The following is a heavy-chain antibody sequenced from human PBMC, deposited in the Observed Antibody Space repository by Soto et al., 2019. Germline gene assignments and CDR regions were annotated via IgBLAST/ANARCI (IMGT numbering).Heavy chain of an antibody. Sequence: DVQLVEPGGGLIQPGGSLRLSCAAFGLTVSGKKYMAWFRQAPGKGLEWVSGLYDVDGTYYADSVKGRFTTSGDSSKTIVYLQMDSLRPDDTAVYYCASWHLQEHAYDVWGQGTTVTVSS. CDR2: LYDVDGT. CDR1: GLTVSGKKY. CDR3: ASWHLQEHAYDV. D-gene: IGHD4-4*01. V-gene: IGHV3-53*01. J-gene: IGHJ3*01.